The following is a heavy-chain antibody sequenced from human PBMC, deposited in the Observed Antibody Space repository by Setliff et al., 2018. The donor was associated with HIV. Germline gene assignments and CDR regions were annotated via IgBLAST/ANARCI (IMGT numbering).Heavy chain of an antibody. CDR1: VFTFNNYG. D-gene: IGHD7-27*01. CDR3: ARQGNWEFDY. J-gene: IGHJ4*02. Sequence: PWGSLRLSCAASVFTFNNYGMNWVRQAPGKGLEWVSSITSGSTYVNYADSVKGRFSISRDNSKNSLYLQMISLRAEDTALYYCARQGNWEFDYWGQGTLVTVSS. CDR2: ITSGSTYV. V-gene: IGHV3-21*01.